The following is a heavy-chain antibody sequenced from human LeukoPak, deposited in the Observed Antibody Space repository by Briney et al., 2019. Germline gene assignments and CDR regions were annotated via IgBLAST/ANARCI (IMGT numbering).Heavy chain of an antibody. Sequence: ASVKVSCKASGYTFTSYDINWVRQATGQGLEWMGWMNPNSGNTGYAQKFQGRVTMTRNTSISTAYMELNSLRAEDTAVYYCARDSGPSWFGELFQTAPLVWGQGTLVTVSS. J-gene: IGHJ4*02. CDR2: MNPNSGNT. CDR1: GYTFTSYD. CDR3: ARDSGPSWFGELFQTAPLV. D-gene: IGHD3-10*01. V-gene: IGHV1-8*01.